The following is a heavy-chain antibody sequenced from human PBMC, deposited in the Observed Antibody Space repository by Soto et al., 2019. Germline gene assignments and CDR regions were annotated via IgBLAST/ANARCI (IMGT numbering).Heavy chain of an antibody. CDR3: ARDRVVVVAEVGDDY. J-gene: IGHJ4*02. V-gene: IGHV3-21*04. CDR1: GFTFSIYS. Sequence: AGSLRLSCAASGFTFSIYSMNWVRQAPGKGLEWVSSISSSSSYIYYADSVKGRFTISRDNAKNSLYLQMNSLRVEDTAVYYCARDRVVVVAEVGDDYWGQGTLVTVSS. CDR2: ISSSSSYI. D-gene: IGHD2-15*01.